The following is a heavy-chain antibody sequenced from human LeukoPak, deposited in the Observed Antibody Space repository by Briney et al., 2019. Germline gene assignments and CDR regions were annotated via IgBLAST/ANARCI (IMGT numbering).Heavy chain of an antibody. CDR1: GYTFTSYA. Sequence: GASVKVSCKASGYTFTSYAMNWVRQAPGQGLGGMGCINTKSGNLTYSKGFTGRFVFSLDTSVSPAYLQISSLKAEDTAVYYCARIPIAAAGMDYWGQGTLVTVSS. V-gene: IGHV7-4-1*02. CDR2: INTKSGNL. CDR3: ARIPIAAAGMDY. D-gene: IGHD6-13*01. J-gene: IGHJ4*02.